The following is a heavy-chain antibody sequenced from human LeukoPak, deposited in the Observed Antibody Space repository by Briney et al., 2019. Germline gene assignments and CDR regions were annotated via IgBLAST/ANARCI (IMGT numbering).Heavy chain of an antibody. CDR3: ARNLGYCSGGSCYPYNWFDP. V-gene: IGHV3-20*01. CDR2: INWNGGST. J-gene: IGHJ5*02. CDR1: GFTFDDYG. Sequence: WPGGSLRLSCAASGFTFDDYGMSWVRQAPRKGLEWVSGINWNGGSTGYADSVKGRFTISRDNAKNSLYLQMNSLRAEDTALYHCARNLGYCSGGSCYPYNWFDPWGQGTLVTVSS. D-gene: IGHD2-15*01.